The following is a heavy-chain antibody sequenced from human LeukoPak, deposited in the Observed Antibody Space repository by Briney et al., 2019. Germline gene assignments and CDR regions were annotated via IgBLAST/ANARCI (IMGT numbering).Heavy chain of an antibody. J-gene: IGHJ6*03. CDR1: GYTFTGYY. CDR2: INPNSGGT. D-gene: IGHD3-10*01. V-gene: IGHV1-2*02. Sequence: GASVKVSCKASGYTFTGYYMHWVRQAPGQGLEWMGWINPNSGGTNYAQKFQGRVTMTRDTSISTSYMELSSLRSEDTAVYYCARYGSGSYYMDVWGKGTTVTISS. CDR3: ARYGSGSYYMDV.